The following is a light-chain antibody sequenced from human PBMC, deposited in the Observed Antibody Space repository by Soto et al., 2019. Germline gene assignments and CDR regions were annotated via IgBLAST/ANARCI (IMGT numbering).Light chain of an antibody. J-gene: IGKJ1*01. V-gene: IGKV3-20*01. CDR1: LSVSSSY. Sequence: EIVLTQSPGTLPLSPGERATLSCRASLSVSSSYLAWYQQKPGQAPRLLIYGASSRATCIPDRFSGSGSGTDFTITISRLEPEDCEEYYCLQYGSSPTFGQGTNVEIK. CDR2: GAS. CDR3: LQYGSSPT.